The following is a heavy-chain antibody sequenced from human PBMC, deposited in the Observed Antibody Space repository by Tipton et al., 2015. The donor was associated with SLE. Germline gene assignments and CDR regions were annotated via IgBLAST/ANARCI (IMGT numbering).Heavy chain of an antibody. CDR1: GYSISSGYY. D-gene: IGHD3-3*01. J-gene: IGHJ4*02. V-gene: IGHV4-38-2*01. Sequence: TLSLTCAVSGYSISSGYYWGGIRQPPGKGLEWIGSIYHSGSTYYNPSLKSRVTISVDTSKNQFSLKLSSVTAADTAVYYCRVVSDVSFDYWGQGTLVTVSS. CDR2: IYHSGST. CDR3: RVVSDVSFDY.